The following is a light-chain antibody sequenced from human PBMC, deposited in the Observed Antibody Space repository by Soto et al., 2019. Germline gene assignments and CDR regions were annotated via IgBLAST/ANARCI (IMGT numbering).Light chain of an antibody. V-gene: IGKV1-5*01. CDR3: QRYNNWPLT. Sequence: DIQMTQSPSTLSASVGDRVTITCRASQSISSWLAWYQQKPGRAPKLLIFDAYSLESGTPSRFSGRRYGTQFTLTINSLQSEDFAVYYCQRYNNWPLTFGGGAKVAIK. CDR2: DAY. CDR1: QSISSW. J-gene: IGKJ4*01.